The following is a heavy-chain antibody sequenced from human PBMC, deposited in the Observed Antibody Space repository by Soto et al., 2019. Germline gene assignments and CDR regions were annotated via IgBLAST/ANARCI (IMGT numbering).Heavy chain of an antibody. CDR3: ARVRNCSSTSCYSGGYWFDS. D-gene: IGHD2-2*01. Sequence: SVKVSCKASGGTFSSYAISWVRQAPGQGLEWMRGIIPLFGTANYAQKFQGRVTITADESTSTAYMELSSLRSEDTAVYYCARVRNCSSTSCYSGGYWFDSWGQGTLVTVSS. CDR2: IIPLFGTA. CDR1: GGTFSSYA. V-gene: IGHV1-69*13. J-gene: IGHJ5*01.